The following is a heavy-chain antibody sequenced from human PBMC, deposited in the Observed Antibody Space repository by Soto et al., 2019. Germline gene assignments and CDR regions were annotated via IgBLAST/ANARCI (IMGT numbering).Heavy chain of an antibody. D-gene: IGHD1-26*01. Sequence: SETLSLTWTVSGGSISRYYWSWIRQPPGKGLEWIGYIYYSGSTNYNPSLKSRVTISVDTSKNQFSLKLSSVTAADTAVYYCARDFNSGSLDIWGQGTMVT. J-gene: IGHJ3*02. CDR1: GGSISRYY. V-gene: IGHV4-59*01. CDR3: ARDFNSGSLDI. CDR2: IYYSGST.